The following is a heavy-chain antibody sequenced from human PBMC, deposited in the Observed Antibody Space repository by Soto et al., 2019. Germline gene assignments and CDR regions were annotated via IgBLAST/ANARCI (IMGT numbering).Heavy chain of an antibody. V-gene: IGHV3-74*01. CDR3: ARGDGDYYDGNGYLGRH. CDR2: INSDGSRT. Sequence: EVQLVESGGGIVQPGGSLRLSCAACGFTFSSYWMHWVRQAPGKGLVWVSRINSDGSRTSYADSAKGRFTSSRDNAKNTVYLQMNSLRAEDTAVHYCARGDGDYYDGNGYLGRHWGQGTLVTVSS. D-gene: IGHD3-22*01. CDR1: GFTFSSYW. J-gene: IGHJ4*02.